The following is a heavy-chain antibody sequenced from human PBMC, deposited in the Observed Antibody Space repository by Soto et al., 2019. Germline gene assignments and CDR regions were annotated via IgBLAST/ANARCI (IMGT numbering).Heavy chain of an antibody. J-gene: IGHJ6*02. CDR1: GYTFTSYA. Sequence: ASVKVSCKASGYTFTSYAMHWVRQAPGQRLEWMGWINAGNGNTKYSQKFQGRVTITRDTSASTAYMELSSLRSEDTAVYYCARDASRKLSRPYGMDVWGQGTTVTVSS. V-gene: IGHV1-3*01. CDR2: INAGNGNT. CDR3: ARDASRKLSRPYGMDV.